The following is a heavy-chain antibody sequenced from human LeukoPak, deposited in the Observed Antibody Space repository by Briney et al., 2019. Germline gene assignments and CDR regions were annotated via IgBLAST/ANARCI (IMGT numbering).Heavy chain of an antibody. CDR2: IKQDGSEK. Sequence: PGGSLRLSCAASGFTFSSYWMSWVRQAPGKGLEWVANIKQDGSEKYYVDSVKGRFTISRDNAKNSLYLQMNSLRAEDTAVYYCARFTPDSSGYYYVGNFDYWGQGTLVTVSS. CDR3: ARFTPDSSGYYYVGNFDY. CDR1: GFTFSSYW. D-gene: IGHD3-22*01. J-gene: IGHJ4*02. V-gene: IGHV3-7*01.